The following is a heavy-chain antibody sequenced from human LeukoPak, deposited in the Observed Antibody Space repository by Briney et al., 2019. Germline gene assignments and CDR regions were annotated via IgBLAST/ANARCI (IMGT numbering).Heavy chain of an antibody. Sequence: GGSLRLSCAASGFTFSDYYMSWIRQAPGKGLEWVSYISSSGSTIYYADSVKGRFTISRDNAKNSLYLQMNSLRAEDTAVYYCASYYDSSGNAFDIWGQGTMVTVSS. J-gene: IGHJ3*02. CDR1: GFTFSDYY. CDR2: ISSSGSTI. V-gene: IGHV3-11*01. CDR3: ASYYDSSGNAFDI. D-gene: IGHD3-22*01.